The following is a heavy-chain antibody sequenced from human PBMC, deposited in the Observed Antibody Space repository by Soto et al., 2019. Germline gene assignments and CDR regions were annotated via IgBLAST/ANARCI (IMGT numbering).Heavy chain of an antibody. Sequence: PSEPLCLSCTVVGGYISSHYWSWIRKTQGKGLEWIGYIHYSGSTNYNPSLKSRVTISVDTSKNQFSLKLSSVTAADTAVYYCARVPYSSSWFDTRYYFDYWGQGTLVTVSS. CDR2: IHYSGST. CDR3: ARVPYSSSWFDTRYYFDY. J-gene: IGHJ4*02. V-gene: IGHV4-59*11. D-gene: IGHD6-13*01. CDR1: GGYISSHY.